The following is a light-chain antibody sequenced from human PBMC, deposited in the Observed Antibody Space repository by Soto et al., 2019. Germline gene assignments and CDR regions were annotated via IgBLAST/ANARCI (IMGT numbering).Light chain of an antibody. CDR1: QSVSNK. CDR2: AAS. V-gene: IGKV3-15*01. CDR3: QQYANWPKT. Sequence: EIVMTHSPATLSLSPVERATLSCRASQSVSNKLVWYQQKPGQAPRLLIYAASTRATGIPARFSGSGSETEFTLTISSLQSEDLAVYYCQQYANWPKTFGQGTKVDIK. J-gene: IGKJ1*01.